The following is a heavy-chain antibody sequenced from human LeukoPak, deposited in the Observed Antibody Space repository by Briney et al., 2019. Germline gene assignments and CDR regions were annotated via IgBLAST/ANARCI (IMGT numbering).Heavy chain of an antibody. Sequence: GGSLRLSCAASGFTFSTYAMHWVRQAPGEGLEYVSAVSSSGVGTYYANSVKGRFTISRDNSKNTLYLQMNSLRAEDTAIYYCAKAYGTNGYYQLPIDFWGQGTLVTVSS. J-gene: IGHJ4*02. CDR3: AKAYGTNGYYQLPIDF. D-gene: IGHD3-22*01. CDR2: VSSSGVGT. CDR1: GFTFSTYA. V-gene: IGHV3-64*01.